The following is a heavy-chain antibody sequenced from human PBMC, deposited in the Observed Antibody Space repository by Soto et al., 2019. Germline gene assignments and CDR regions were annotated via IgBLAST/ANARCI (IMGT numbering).Heavy chain of an antibody. D-gene: IGHD6-19*01. J-gene: IGHJ4*02. V-gene: IGHV1-18*01. Sequence: QVQLVQSGGEVKKPGASVKVSCKTSGYMFNSYGMSWVRQAPGQGLEWMGWISGYNGKTEYAQKFQGRVSMTTETSTTTVYMELRSLRADDTAGYYCVRDETYTSGWYFEYWGQGTLVTVPS. CDR1: GYMFNSYG. CDR2: ISGYNGKT. CDR3: VRDETYTSGWYFEY.